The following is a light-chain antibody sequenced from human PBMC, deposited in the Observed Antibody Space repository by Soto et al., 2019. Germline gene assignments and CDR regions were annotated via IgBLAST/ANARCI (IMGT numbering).Light chain of an antibody. J-gene: IGLJ1*01. CDR1: SSDVGGYNS. CDR2: AVS. Sequence: QSALTQPASVSGSHGQSITISCTGTSSDVGGYNSVSWYQQHPGKAPKLVIYAVSNRPSGVSSRFSGSKSGDTASLTVSGLQAEYEAHYNCSSYTSTRTYVFGTGTKVIVL. CDR3: SSYTSTRTYV. V-gene: IGLV2-14*01.